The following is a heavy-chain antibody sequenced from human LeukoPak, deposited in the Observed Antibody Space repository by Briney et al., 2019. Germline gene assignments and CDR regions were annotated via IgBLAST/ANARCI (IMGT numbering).Heavy chain of an antibody. D-gene: IGHD5-18*01. CDR1: GDSIGSSSYY. J-gene: IGHJ4*02. CDR3: ARIEAVTRGYNHAYYFDY. Sequence: SETLSLTCTVSGDSIGSSSYYWGWIRQPPGKGLEWIGNIYHNGNTYYNPSLKSRVTISVDTSKKQFSLKLRTATAADTAVYYCARIEAVTRGYNHAYYFDYWGQGTLVTVSS. CDR2: IYHNGNT. V-gene: IGHV4-39*07.